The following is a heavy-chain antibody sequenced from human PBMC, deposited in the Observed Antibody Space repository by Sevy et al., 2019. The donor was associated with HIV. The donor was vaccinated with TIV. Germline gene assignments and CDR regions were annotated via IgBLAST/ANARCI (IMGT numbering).Heavy chain of an antibody. J-gene: IGHJ4*02. CDR1: GFTFSSYG. Sequence: GGSLRLSCAASGFTFSSYGMHWVRQAPGKGLEWVTVISYDGSKKYYADSVKGRFTISRDNSKNTIYLQMNSLRPEDTAVYYCAQDGRRGNLNPGLHWGQGTLVTVSS. CDR3: AQDGRRGNLNPGLH. CDR2: ISYDGSKK. V-gene: IGHV3-30*18. D-gene: IGHD1-26*01.